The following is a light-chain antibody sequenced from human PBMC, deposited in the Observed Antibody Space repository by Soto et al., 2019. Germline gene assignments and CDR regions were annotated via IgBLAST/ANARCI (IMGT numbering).Light chain of an antibody. CDR3: SSYVGTNSYV. Sequence: SVLTQPPSASGSPGPSVTISCTGNSSDVGGYNYVSWYQHHPGKAPKLIIYEVYKRPSGVPDRFSGSKSGNTAALTVSGLQAEDEADYYCSSYVGTNSYVFGTGTKVTVL. CDR1: SSDVGGYNY. J-gene: IGLJ1*01. CDR2: EVY. V-gene: IGLV2-8*01.